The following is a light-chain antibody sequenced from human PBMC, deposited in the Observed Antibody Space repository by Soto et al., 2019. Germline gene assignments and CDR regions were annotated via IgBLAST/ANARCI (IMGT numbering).Light chain of an antibody. CDR1: QSVSSSY. V-gene: IGKV3-20*01. J-gene: IGKJ1*01. CDR3: QQYGSTPET. CDR2: GAS. Sequence: EIVLTQSPGTLSLSPGERATLSCRASQSVSSSYLAWYQQKPGQAPRLLIYGASSRPTGIPDRFSGSGSGTDFTLTISSLEPEDFAVYYYQQYGSTPETFGQGTKVEIK.